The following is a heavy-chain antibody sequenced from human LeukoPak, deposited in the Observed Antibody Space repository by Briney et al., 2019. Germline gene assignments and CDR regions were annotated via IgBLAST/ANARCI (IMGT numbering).Heavy chain of an antibody. J-gene: IGHJ5*02. D-gene: IGHD2-15*01. CDR3: ARVGSCSGGSCYFRWFDP. V-gene: IGHV4-30-4*01. CDR2: IYYSGSS. CDR1: GGSISSDNYY. Sequence: SQTLSLTCTVSGGSISSDNYYWSWIRQPPGKGLEWIGYIYYSGSSYYNPSLKSRVTISVDTSENQFSLKLSSVTAADTAVYYCARVGSCSGGSCYFRWFDPWGQGTLVTVSS.